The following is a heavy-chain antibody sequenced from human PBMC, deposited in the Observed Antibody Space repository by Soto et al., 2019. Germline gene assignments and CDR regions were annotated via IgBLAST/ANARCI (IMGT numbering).Heavy chain of an antibody. Sequence: ASVKVSCKASGYSFANYTIHWVRQAPGQGLEWMGWLNPDTASTKFSPKFQGRVIITRDKSANTAFMQLTSLTSEDTALYYCSRGGGYYGSGAYYRGYFDHWGLGTLVTVSS. CDR3: SRGGGYYGSGAYYRGYFDH. V-gene: IGHV1-3*01. CDR2: LNPDTAST. J-gene: IGHJ4*02. D-gene: IGHD3-10*01. CDR1: GYSFANYT.